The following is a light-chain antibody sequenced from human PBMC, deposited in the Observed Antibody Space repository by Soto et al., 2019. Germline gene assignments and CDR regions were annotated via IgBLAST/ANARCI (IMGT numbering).Light chain of an antibody. CDR1: SSNIGNNF. V-gene: IGLV1-51*01. CDR2: DNY. CDR3: GTWDSGLSAGV. J-gene: IGLJ2*01. Sequence: QSVLTQPPSVSAAPGQKVTISCSGSSSNIGNNFVSWYQQLPGTAPKLLIYDNYHRPSGIPDRFSGSKSGTSATLGITGLQTGDEADYYCGTWDSGLSAGVFGGGTQLTVL.